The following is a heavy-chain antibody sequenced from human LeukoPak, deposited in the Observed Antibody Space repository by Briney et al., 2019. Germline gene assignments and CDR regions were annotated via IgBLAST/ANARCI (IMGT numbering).Heavy chain of an antibody. Sequence: SETLSLTCTVSGGSISSSSYYWGWIRQPPGKGLEWIGSIYYSGSTYYNPSLKSRVTISVDTSKNHFSLKLSSVTAADTAVYYCARPRSSGYYSGAFDIWGQGTMVTVSS. CDR1: GGSISSSSYY. CDR3: ARPRSSGYYSGAFDI. CDR2: IYYSGST. V-gene: IGHV4-39*01. D-gene: IGHD3-22*01. J-gene: IGHJ3*02.